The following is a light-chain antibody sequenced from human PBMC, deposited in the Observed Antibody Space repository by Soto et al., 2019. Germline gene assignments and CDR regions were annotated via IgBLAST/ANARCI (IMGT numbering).Light chain of an antibody. CDR2: AAS. CDR1: QTITTL. Sequence: DIQLTQSPSSLSASVGDTVTITCRASQTITTLLHWYQQTPGKAPDLLIYAASRLQSGVPSRFSGSSSGTDFTLTISSLQPEDFGTYYCQQTSSTPPTFGQGTRLQIK. CDR3: QQTSSTPPT. V-gene: IGKV1-39*01. J-gene: IGKJ2*01.